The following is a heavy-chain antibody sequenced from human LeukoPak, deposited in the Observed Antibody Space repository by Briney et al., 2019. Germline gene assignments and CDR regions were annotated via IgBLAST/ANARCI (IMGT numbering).Heavy chain of an antibody. J-gene: IGHJ3*02. CDR2: ISYDGSNK. V-gene: IGHV3-30*04. Sequence: GGSLRLSCTASGCTFSSYAMHWVRQAPGKGLEWVAVISYDGSNKHYADSVKGRFTISRDNSKNTLYLQMNSLRAEDTAVYYCARVSYSSGWESFGAFDIWGQGTMVSVSS. CDR3: ARVSYSSGWESFGAFDI. CDR1: GCTFSSYA. D-gene: IGHD6-19*01.